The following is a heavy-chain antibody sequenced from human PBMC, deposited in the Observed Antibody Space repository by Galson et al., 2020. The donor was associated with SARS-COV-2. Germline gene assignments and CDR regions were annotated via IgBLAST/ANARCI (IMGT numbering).Heavy chain of an antibody. D-gene: IGHD3-22*01. J-gene: IGHJ4*02. V-gene: IGHV3-21*01. CDR2: ISSSSSYI. CDR1: GFTFSSYS. Sequence: TGGSLRLSCAASGFTFSSYSMNWVRQAQGKGLEWVSSISSSSSYIYYADSVKGRFTISRDNAKNSLYLQMNSLRAEDTAVYYCARLNLYYYDSSGYYPSIDYWGQGTLVTVSS. CDR3: ARLNLYYYDSSGYYPSIDY.